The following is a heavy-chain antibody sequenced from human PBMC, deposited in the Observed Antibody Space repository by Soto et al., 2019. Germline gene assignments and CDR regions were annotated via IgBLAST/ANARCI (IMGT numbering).Heavy chain of an antibody. J-gene: IGHJ4*02. CDR2: IYYSGST. Sequence: SETLSLTCAVSGGSFSGYYWSWIRQHPGKGLEWIGYIYYSGSTYYNPSLKSRVTISVDTSKNQFSLKLSSVTVADTAVYYCARAPLNWGQGTLVTVS. CDR1: GGSFSGYY. V-gene: IGHV4-31*11. CDR3: ARAPLN.